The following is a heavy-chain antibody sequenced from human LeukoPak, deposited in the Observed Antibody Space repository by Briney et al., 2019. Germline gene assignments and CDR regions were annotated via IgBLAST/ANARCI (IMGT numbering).Heavy chain of an antibody. D-gene: IGHD3-3*01. CDR1: GFIFSSYG. Sequence: GGSLRLSCAASGFIFSSYGMHWVRQAPGKGLEWVAFIRYDGSNYYADSVKGRFTISGDSSYHTAFLQMNSLRADDTAIYYCAKDGEWTFDIWGQGTMVTVSS. CDR3: AKDGEWTFDI. J-gene: IGHJ3*02. V-gene: IGHV3-30*02. CDR2: IRYDGSN.